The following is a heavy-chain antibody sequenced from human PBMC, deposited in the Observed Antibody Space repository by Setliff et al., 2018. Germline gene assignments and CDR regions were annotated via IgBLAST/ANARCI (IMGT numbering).Heavy chain of an antibody. CDR3: ARDPSYYGSGSYYNRYNWFDS. Sequence: GGSLRLSCVASGFTFSRYWMTWVRQAPGKGLEWVANIKEDGSEKYYVDSVKGRFTMSRDNAKNSLYLQMSSLRAEDTAVYYCARDPSYYGSGSYYNRYNWFDSWGQGTLVTVSS. D-gene: IGHD3-10*01. V-gene: IGHV3-7*01. CDR1: GFTFSRYW. CDR2: IKEDGSEK. J-gene: IGHJ5*01.